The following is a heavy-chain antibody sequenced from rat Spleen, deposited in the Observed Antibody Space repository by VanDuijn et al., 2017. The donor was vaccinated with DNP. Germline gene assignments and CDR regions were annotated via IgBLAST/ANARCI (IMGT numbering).Heavy chain of an antibody. J-gene: IGHJ2*01. D-gene: IGHD1-11*01. CDR1: GFNFNDYW. CDR3: ARGPNYGGYADYFDY. CDR2: INKDSSTI. V-gene: IGHV4-2*01. Sequence: EVQLVESGGGLVQPGRSLKLSCAASGFNFNDYWMGWVRQAPGKGLEWIGQINKDSSTISYSPSLKDKLTISRDSAQNTLYLQMSKLGSEDKAIYYCARGPNYGGYADYFDYWGQGVTVTVSS.